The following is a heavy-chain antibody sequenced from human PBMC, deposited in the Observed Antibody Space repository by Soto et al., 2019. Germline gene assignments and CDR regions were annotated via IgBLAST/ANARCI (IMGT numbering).Heavy chain of an antibody. Sequence: QLQLVQSAAEVKKPGASVRVSCKAYGYPFIKYGISWIRQAPEQGLEWMGWIKVDSGYTNYAQKFQGRVTMTADTSSDTAFMGPRGLRPYHTAVYFWCASFDTGFEPLGQGTLVSVSS. V-gene: IGHV1-18*04. CDR1: GYPFIKYG. CDR2: IKVDSGYT. J-gene: IGHJ5*02. D-gene: IGHD3-9*01. CDR3: CASFDTGFEP.